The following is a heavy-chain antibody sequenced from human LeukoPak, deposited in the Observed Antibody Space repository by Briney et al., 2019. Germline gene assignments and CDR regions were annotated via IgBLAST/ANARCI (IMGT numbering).Heavy chain of an antibody. J-gene: IGHJ4*02. Sequence: SVKVSCKASGGTFSSYAISWVRQAPGQGLEWMGGIIPIFGTANYAQKFQGRVTITADESTSTAYMELSSLRSEDTAVYYCASSPIGITMVRYRYYFDYWDQGTLVTVSS. D-gene: IGHD3-10*01. CDR2: IIPIFGTA. CDR1: GGTFSSYA. CDR3: ASSPIGITMVRYRYYFDY. V-gene: IGHV1-69*01.